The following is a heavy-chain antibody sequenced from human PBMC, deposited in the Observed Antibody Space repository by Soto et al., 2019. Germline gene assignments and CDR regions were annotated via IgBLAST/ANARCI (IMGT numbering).Heavy chain of an antibody. CDR3: ASGPSGAATGDDWDV. CDR1: GGSISSGGYY. D-gene: IGHD1-26*01. CDR2: IYYSGST. J-gene: IGHJ6*04. Sequence: QVQLQESGPGLVKPSQTLSLTCTVSGGSISSGGYYWSWIRQHPGKGLELIGYIYYSGSTYYNPSLKSRVTISVDTSKTQFSLKLSSVTAADTAVYYCASGPSGAATGDDWDVWGKGTTVTVSS. V-gene: IGHV4-31*03.